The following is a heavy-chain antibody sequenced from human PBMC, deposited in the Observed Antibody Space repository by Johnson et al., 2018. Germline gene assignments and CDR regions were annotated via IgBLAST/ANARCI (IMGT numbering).Heavy chain of an antibody. CDR2: IKQEGSEK. J-gene: IGHJ3*02. Sequence: EVQLVETGGGLVQPGGSLRLSCAASGFTFSAYWMSWVRQAPGKGLEWVANIKQEGSEKYFVDSVQGRFSISRDNAKPELFLQMNSRRAEDTAVYYCATHGDGAFEIWGQGTMVTVSS. V-gene: IGHV3-7*01. CDR3: ATHGDGAFEI. CDR1: GFTFSAYW. D-gene: IGHD4-17*01.